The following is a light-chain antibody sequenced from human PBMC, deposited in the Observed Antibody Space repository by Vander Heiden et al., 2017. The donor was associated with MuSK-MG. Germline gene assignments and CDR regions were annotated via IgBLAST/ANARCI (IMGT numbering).Light chain of an antibody. CDR3: QQYGTSLFT. CDR2: GAS. Sequence: EIVLTQSPGTLSLSPGDRATLSCRASQSVTSSYLAWYQQKPGQAPRLLIYGASSRATGIPDRFSGSGSGTDFTLTISRLEPEDFAVYYCQQYGTSLFTFGPGTKVXIK. J-gene: IGKJ3*01. V-gene: IGKV3-20*01. CDR1: QSVTSSY.